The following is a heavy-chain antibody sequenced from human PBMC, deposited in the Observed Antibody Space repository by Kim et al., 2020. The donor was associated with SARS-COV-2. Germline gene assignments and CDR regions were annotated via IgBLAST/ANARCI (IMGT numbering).Heavy chain of an antibody. Sequence: GGSLRLSCAASGFTFSSYAMHWVRQAPGKGLEWVAVISYDGSNKYYADSVKGRFTISRDNSKNTLYLQMNSLRAEDTAVYYCAREPSGGALWWWLDIWGQGTMVTVSS. CDR3: AREPSGGALWWWLDI. V-gene: IGHV3-30*04. CDR2: ISYDGSNK. D-gene: IGHD2-21*01. CDR1: GFTFSSYA. J-gene: IGHJ3*02.